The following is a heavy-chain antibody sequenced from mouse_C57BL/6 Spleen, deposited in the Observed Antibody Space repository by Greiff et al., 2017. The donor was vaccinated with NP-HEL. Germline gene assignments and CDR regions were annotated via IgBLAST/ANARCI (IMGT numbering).Heavy chain of an antibody. CDR3: ARDYYGSSYAGGDD. D-gene: IGHD1-1*01. V-gene: IGHV1-26*01. Sequence: EVQLQQSGPELVKPGASVKISCKASGYTFTDYYMNWVKQSHGKSLEWIGDINPNNGGTSYNQKFKGKATLTVDKSSSTAYMELRSLTSEDSAVYYCARDYYGSSYAGGDDWGQGTSVTVSS. J-gene: IGHJ4*01. CDR2: INPNNGGT. CDR1: GYTFTDYY.